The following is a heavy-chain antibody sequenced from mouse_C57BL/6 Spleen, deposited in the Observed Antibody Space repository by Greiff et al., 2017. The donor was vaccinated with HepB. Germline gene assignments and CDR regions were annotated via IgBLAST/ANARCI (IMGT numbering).Heavy chain of an antibody. CDR1: GYTFTDYN. J-gene: IGHJ2*01. V-gene: IGHV1-22*01. CDR2: INPNNGGT. CDR3: ARSYYYGSSHDY. Sequence: EVKLMESRPELVKPGASVKMSCKASGYTFTDYNMHWVKQSHGKSLEWIGYINPNNGGTSYNQKFKGKATLTVNKSSSTAYMELRSLTSEESAVYYCARSYYYGSSHDYWGQGTTLTVSS. D-gene: IGHD1-1*01.